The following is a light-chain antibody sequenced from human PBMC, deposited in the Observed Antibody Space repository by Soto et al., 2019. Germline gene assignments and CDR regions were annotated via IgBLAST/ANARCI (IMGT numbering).Light chain of an antibody. J-gene: IGKJ4*01. V-gene: IGKV1-5*01. CDR2: DAS. Sequence: DIQMTQSPSTLSASVGDRVTITCRASQSISSWLAWYQQKPGKAPKLLIYDASSLESGVPSRFSGSGSGTEFPLTISSLQPDEFATYDCQQYNSYVTFGGGTKVEIK. CDR3: QQYNSYVT. CDR1: QSISSW.